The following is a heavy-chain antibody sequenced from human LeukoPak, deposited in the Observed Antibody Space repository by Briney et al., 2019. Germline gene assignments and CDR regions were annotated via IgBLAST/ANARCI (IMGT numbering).Heavy chain of an antibody. CDR1: GFTFSSYA. D-gene: IGHD5-12*01. CDR2: ISGSGGST. CDR3: ARVRKYSGYYSWYFDL. Sequence: GGSLRLSCAASGFTFSSYAMSWVRQAPGKGLEWVSAISGSGGSTYYADSVKGRFTISRENAKNSLYLQMNSLRAGDTAVYYCARVRKYSGYYSWYFDLWGRGTLVTVSS. V-gene: IGHV3-23*01. J-gene: IGHJ2*01.